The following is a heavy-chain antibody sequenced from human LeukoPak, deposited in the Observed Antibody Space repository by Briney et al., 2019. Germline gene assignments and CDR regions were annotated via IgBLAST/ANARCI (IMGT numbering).Heavy chain of an antibody. CDR2: INSDGINT. Sequence: GGPLRLSCAASGFTFSNYWMHWVRQAPGKGLVWVSRINSDGINTSYADSVKGRFTISRDNAKNTLNLQMNSLRAEDTAVYYCARDLGQYYDTSDNWFDPWGQGTLVTVSS. CDR3: ARDLGQYYDTSDNWFDP. J-gene: IGHJ5*02. CDR1: GFTFSNYW. V-gene: IGHV3-74*01. D-gene: IGHD3-22*01.